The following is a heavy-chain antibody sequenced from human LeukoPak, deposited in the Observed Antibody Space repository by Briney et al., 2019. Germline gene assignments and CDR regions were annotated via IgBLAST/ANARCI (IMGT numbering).Heavy chain of an antibody. CDR2: IYYSGST. J-gene: IGHJ4*02. Sequence: SETLSLTCTVSGGSISSYYWSWIRQPPGKGLEWIGYIYYSGSTNYNPSLKSRVTISVDTSKNQFSLKLSSVTAADTAVYYCARLETGYSYGKFDYWGQGTLVTVSS. CDR3: ARLETGYSYGKFDY. D-gene: IGHD5-18*01. CDR1: GGSISSYY. V-gene: IGHV4-59*08.